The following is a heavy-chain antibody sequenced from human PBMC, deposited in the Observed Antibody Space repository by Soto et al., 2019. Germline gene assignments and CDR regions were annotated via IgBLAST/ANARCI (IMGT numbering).Heavy chain of an antibody. V-gene: IGHV3-33*01. CDR1: GFTFSSYG. J-gene: IGHJ4*02. D-gene: IGHD3-9*01. CDR3: ARDRLAQFDY. CDR2: IWYDGSNK. Sequence: QVQLVESGGGVVQPGRSLRLSCAASGFTFSSYGMHWVRQAPGKGLEWVAVIWYDGSNKYYADSVKGRFTISRDNSKNTLYLQMNSVRAEDTAVYYCARDRLAQFDYWGQGTLVTVSS.